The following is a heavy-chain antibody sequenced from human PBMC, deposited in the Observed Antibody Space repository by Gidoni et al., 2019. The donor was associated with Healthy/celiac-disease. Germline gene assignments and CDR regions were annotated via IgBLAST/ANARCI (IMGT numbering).Heavy chain of an antibody. CDR2: IKSKTDGGTT. V-gene: IGHV3-15*01. CDR1: GFTFSNAW. J-gene: IGHJ4*02. CDR3: TTGLVGATTSVDY. D-gene: IGHD1-26*01. Sequence: EVQLVESGGGLVKPGGSLRLSCAASGFTFSNAWMSWVRQAPGKGLEWVGRIKSKTDGGTTDYAAPVKGRFTISRDDSKNTLYLQMNSLKTEDTAVYYCTTGLVGATTSVDYWGQGTVVTVSS.